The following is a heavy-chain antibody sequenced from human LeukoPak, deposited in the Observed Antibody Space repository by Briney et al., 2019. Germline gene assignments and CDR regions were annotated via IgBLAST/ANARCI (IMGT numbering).Heavy chain of an antibody. CDR2: INPNSGGT. CDR1: GYTFTGYY. Sequence: GASVKVSCKASGYTFTGYYMHWVRQAPGQGLEWTGWINPNSGGTNYAQKFQGRVTMTRDTSISTAYMELSRLRSDDTAVYYCARDSSEAEYSYPNWFDPWGQGTLVTVSS. D-gene: IGHD5-18*01. V-gene: IGHV1-2*02. J-gene: IGHJ5*02. CDR3: ARDSSEAEYSYPNWFDP.